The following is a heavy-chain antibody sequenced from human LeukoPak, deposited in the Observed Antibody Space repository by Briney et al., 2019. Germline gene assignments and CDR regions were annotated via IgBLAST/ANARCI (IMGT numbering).Heavy chain of an antibody. CDR2: IFPSGGEI. V-gene: IGHV3-23*01. J-gene: IGHJ4*02. Sequence: ETLSLTCTVSGGSISSSSYYWGWIRQPPGKGLEWVSSIFPSGGEIHYADSVRGRFTISRDNSKSTLSLQMNSLRVEDTAIYYCATYRQVLLPFESWGQGTLVTVSS. CDR3: ATYRQVLLPFES. D-gene: IGHD5-18*01. CDR1: GGSISSSSYY.